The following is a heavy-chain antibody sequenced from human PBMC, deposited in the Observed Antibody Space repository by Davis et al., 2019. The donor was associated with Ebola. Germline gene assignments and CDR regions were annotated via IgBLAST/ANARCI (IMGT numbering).Heavy chain of an antibody. D-gene: IGHD2-15*01. CDR1: GGTFSSYA. Sequence: AASVKVSCKASGGTFSSYAISWVRQAPGQGLEWMGGIIPIFGTANYAQKFQGRVTMTRDTSTSTVYMELSSLRPEDTAVYYCARHGVVVDAFDIWGQGTMVTVSS. CDR2: IIPIFGTA. V-gene: IGHV1-69*05. CDR3: ARHGVVVDAFDI. J-gene: IGHJ3*02.